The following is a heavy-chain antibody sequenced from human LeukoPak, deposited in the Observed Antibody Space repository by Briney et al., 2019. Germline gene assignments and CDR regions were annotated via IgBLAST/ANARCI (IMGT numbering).Heavy chain of an antibody. Sequence: ASVKVSWKASGYPFTSYGISRVPQAAGQRLGGIGWISAYNGNTNYAQKLQGRVTMTTDTSTSTAYMELRSLRSDDTAVYYCARAKYYGSGSYLDYWGQGTLVTVSS. J-gene: IGHJ4*02. CDR3: ARAKYYGSGSYLDY. D-gene: IGHD3-10*01. V-gene: IGHV1-18*01. CDR1: GYPFTSYG. CDR2: ISAYNGNT.